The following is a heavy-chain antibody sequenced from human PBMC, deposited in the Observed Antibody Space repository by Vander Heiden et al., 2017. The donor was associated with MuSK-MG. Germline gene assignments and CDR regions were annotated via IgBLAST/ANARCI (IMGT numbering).Heavy chain of an antibody. CDR2: IYWDDDK. CDR1: GFSLSTSRVG. Sequence: QITLKEPGPTLVKPTQTLTLTCTFSGFSLSTSRVGVGWFRQPPGKALEWLALIYWDDDKRYSPSLKSRLTITKDTAKNQVVLTMTNMDPVDTATYYCAHSNLLTTVTGYYGMDVWGQGTTVTVSS. CDR3: AHSNLLTTVTGYYGMDV. V-gene: IGHV2-5*02. J-gene: IGHJ6*02. D-gene: IGHD4-17*01.